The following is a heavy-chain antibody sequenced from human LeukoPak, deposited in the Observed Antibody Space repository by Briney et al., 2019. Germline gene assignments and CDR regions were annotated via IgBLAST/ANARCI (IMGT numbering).Heavy chain of an antibody. D-gene: IGHD3-10*01. V-gene: IGHV3-23*01. CDR1: GFTFSSYA. CDR2: ISGSGDST. Sequence: GGSLRLSCAASGFTFSSYAMSWVRQAPGKGLEWVSSISGSGDSTYYADSVKGRFTISRDNSKNTLYLQMNSLRAEDTAVYYCARSMVRIDYWGQATFLNVSS. J-gene: IGHJ4*02. CDR3: ARSMVRIDY.